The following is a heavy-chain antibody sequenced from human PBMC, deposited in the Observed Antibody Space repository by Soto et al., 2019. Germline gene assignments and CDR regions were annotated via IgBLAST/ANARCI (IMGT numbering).Heavy chain of an antibody. J-gene: IGHJ4*02. CDR3: AKGAEGYVVSSLDF. Sequence: EVQLLESGGGFVQPGGSLRLSCAASGFTFSNYAMTWVRQAPGKGLEWVSAITSTGSSTYYADSVKGRFTISRDNSKNTLFLQINSLRAVDTAVYYCAKGAEGYVVSSLDFWGPGTLVSVSS. CDR2: ITSTGSST. D-gene: IGHD5-12*01. V-gene: IGHV3-23*01. CDR1: GFTFSNYA.